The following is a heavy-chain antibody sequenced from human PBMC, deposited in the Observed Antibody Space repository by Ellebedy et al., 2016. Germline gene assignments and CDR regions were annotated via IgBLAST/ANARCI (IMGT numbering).Heavy chain of an antibody. D-gene: IGHD6-13*01. CDR1: GYTFTSYY. J-gene: IGHJ4*02. CDR3: AREAGPNVYSSSWYERERVFDY. Sequence: ASVKVSXKASGYTFTSYYMHWVRQAPGQGLEWMGIINPSGGSTSYAQKFQGRVTMTRDTSTSTVYMELSSLRSEDTAVYYCAREAGPNVYSSSWYERERVFDYWGQGTLVTVSS. V-gene: IGHV1-46*01. CDR2: INPSGGST.